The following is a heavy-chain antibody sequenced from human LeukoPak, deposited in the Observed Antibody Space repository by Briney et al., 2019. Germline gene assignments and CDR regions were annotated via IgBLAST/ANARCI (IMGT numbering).Heavy chain of an antibody. CDR2: FDPEDGET. CDR1: GYTLTELS. CDR3: ATDLWTVPAAIRGY. D-gene: IGHD2-2*02. J-gene: IGHJ4*02. V-gene: IGHV1-24*01. Sequence: ASVKVSCKVSGYTLTELSMHWVRQAPGKGLEWMGGFDPEDGETIYAQKFQGRVTMTEDTSTDTAYMELSSLRSEDTAVYYCATDLWTVPAAIRGYWGQGTLVTVSS.